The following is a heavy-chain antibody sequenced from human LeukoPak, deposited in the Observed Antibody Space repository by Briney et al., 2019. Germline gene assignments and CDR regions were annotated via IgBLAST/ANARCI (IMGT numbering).Heavy chain of an antibody. Sequence: VRSLRLSCAASGFIFSSYGMHWVRQAPGKGLEWVALILYDGSKSHPADSVKGRFTISRDNSKNTLYLQMNTLRAEDTAVYYCASMTTVTLDDAFDIWGQGTMVTVSS. CDR3: ASMTTVTLDDAFDI. CDR1: GFIFSSYG. J-gene: IGHJ3*02. D-gene: IGHD4-17*01. CDR2: ILYDGSKS. V-gene: IGHV3-33*01.